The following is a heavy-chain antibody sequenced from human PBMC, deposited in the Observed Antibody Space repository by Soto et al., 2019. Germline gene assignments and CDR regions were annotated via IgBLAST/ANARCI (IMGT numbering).Heavy chain of an antibody. Sequence: EVRLVESGGGLVKPGGSLRLSCVGSGFLFRNYEMNWVRQAPGKGLEWLSHISTSGSHISDADSVKGRFTISRDNTKHTLYLQMNSLRGEDTAVYYCASQPHWARPFESLGQGTLVNVSS. CDR1: GFLFRNYE. CDR2: ISTSGSHI. J-gene: IGHJ4*02. V-gene: IGHV3-48*03. CDR3: ASQPHWARPFES. D-gene: IGHD7-27*01.